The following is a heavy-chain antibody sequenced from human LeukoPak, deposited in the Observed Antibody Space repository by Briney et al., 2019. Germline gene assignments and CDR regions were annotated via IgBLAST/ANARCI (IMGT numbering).Heavy chain of an antibody. D-gene: IGHD5-24*01. CDR3: ARVTVMEMATIILGLSDYYYYMDV. V-gene: IGHV4-59*13. Sequence: SETLSLTCSVSGVSISGYYWTWVRQPPGKGLEWIGYIYYSGSTNYNPSLKSRVTISVDTSKNQFSLKLSSVTAADTAVYYCARVTVMEMATIILGLSDYYYYMDVWGKGTTVTVSS. CDR1: GVSISGYY. J-gene: IGHJ6*03. CDR2: IYYSGST.